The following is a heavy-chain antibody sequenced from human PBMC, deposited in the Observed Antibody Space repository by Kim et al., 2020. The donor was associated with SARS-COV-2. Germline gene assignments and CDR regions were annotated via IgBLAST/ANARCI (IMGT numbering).Heavy chain of an antibody. D-gene: IGHD3-22*01. CDR1: GGSISSYY. CDR3: ARDRHYYDSTPGGDI. V-gene: IGHV4-59*01. CDR2: IYYSGST. Sequence: SETLSLTCTVSGGSISSYYWSWIRQPPGKGLEWIGYIYYSGSTNYNPSLKSRVTISLDTSNNHFSLKLSSVTAADTAVYYCARDRHYYDSTPGGDIWGQGTMVTVSS. J-gene: IGHJ3*02.